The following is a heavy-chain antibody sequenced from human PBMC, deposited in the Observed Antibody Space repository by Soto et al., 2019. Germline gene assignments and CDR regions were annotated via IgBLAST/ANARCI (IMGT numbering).Heavy chain of an antibody. CDR3: ARAYTGRLPRRADYYYAMDV. V-gene: IGHV3-13*05. Sequence: EVQLVESGGGLVQPGESLRLSCATSGFTFSNFDMHWVRQVPGKGLEWVSAIGAARDPYYLGSVKGGFTISREIAKTSVYLQMNDLRAGDSAVYYCARAYTGRLPRRADYYYAMDVCGQGTTVAVSS. CDR2: IGAARDP. D-gene: IGHD2-2*02. J-gene: IGHJ6*02. CDR1: GFTFSNFD.